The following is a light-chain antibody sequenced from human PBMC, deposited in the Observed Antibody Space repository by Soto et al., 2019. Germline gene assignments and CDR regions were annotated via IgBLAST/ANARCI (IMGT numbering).Light chain of an antibody. CDR1: QILLHSDGKTY. J-gene: IGKJ4*01. V-gene: IGKV2-28*01. Sequence: DIVMTQPTVPLSFTPGQPASISCTSSQILLHSDGKTYLDWYLQKPGQSPQLLIYLTSNRASGVPDRFSGSGSGTDFTLKISRVEAEDFGVYYCIQTLQTPLTFGGGTKVDI. CDR3: IQTLQTPLT. CDR2: LTS.